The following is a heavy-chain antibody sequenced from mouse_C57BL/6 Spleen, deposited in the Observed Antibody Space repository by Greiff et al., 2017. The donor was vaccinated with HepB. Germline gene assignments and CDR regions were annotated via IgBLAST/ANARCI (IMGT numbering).Heavy chain of an antibody. V-gene: IGHV1-39*01. J-gene: IGHJ2*01. CDR3: ARRAYYGSSSYYFDY. D-gene: IGHD1-1*01. CDR1: GYSFTDYN. CDR2: INPNYGTT. Sequence: EVKLMESGPELVKPGASVKISCKASGYSFTDYNMNWVKQSNGKSLEWIGVINPNYGTTSYNQKFKGKATLTVDQSSSTAYMQLNSLTSEDSAVYYCARRAYYGSSSYYFDYWGQGTTLTVSS.